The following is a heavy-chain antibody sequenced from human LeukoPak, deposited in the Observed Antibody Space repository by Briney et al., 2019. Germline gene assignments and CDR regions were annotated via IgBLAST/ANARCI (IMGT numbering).Heavy chain of an antibody. CDR2: ISSSSSYI. CDR1: GFTFSSYS. CDR3: AREMDMITFGGVIVPASFDY. D-gene: IGHD3-16*02. J-gene: IGHJ4*02. V-gene: IGHV3-21*01. Sequence: PGGSLRLSCAASGFTFSSYSMNWVRQAPGKGLEWVSSISSSSSYIYYADSVKGRFTISRDNAKNSLYLQMNSLRAEDTAVYYCAREMDMITFGGVIVPASFDYWGQGTLVTVSS.